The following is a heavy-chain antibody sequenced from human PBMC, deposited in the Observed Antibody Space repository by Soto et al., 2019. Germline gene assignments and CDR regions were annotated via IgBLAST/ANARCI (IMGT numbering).Heavy chain of an antibody. CDR1: GGSFNGYY. Sequence: SETLSLTCVVYGGSFNGYYWSWIRQPPGQGLEWIGEIHHSGGTNYNPSLKSRVTISVDTSKSQFSLELSSVTAADTSVYYCARARRGYSSSWYNWFESWGQGTLVTVSS. V-gene: IGHV4-34*01. CDR3: ARARRGYSSSWYNWFES. CDR2: IHHSGGT. J-gene: IGHJ5*01. D-gene: IGHD6-13*01.